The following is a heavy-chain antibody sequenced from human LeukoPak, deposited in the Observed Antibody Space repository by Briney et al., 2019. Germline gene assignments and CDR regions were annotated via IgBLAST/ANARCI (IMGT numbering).Heavy chain of an antibody. V-gene: IGHV4-4*07. CDR2: IYTSGST. Sequence: SETLSLTCTVSGGSISSYYWSWIRQPAGKGLEWIGRIYTSGSTNYNPSLKSRVTISVDKSKNQFSLKLSSVTAADTAVYYCARDAPIQSDFWSGYSGWFDPWGQGTLVTVSS. J-gene: IGHJ5*02. CDR3: ARDAPIQSDFWSGYSGWFDP. CDR1: GGSISSYY. D-gene: IGHD3-3*01.